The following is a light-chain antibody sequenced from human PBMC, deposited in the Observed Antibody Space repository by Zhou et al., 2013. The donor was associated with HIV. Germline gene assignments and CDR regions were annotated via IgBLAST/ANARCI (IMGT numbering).Light chain of an antibody. CDR3: QVWDSSSVHWV. Sequence: SYVLTQAPSVSVAPGQTARITCGGNNIGSKSVHWYQQQPGQAPVLVVSDDSDRPSGIPERFSGSNSGNAATLTISRVEAGDEADYYCQVWDSSSVHWVFGGGTKLTVL. J-gene: IGLJ3*02. V-gene: IGLV3-21*02. CDR2: DDS. CDR1: NIGSKS.